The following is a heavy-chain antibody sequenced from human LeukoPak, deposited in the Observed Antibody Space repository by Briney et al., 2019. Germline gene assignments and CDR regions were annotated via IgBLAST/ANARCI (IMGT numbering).Heavy chain of an antibody. CDR3: ARGTYGGDS. CDR2: IHYTGTT. J-gene: IGHJ4*02. D-gene: IGHD3-16*01. V-gene: IGHV4-59*12. Sequence: SETLSLTCTVSGGSIIHYYWSWIRQPPGKGLEWIGYIHYTGTTNYNPSLKSRVTTSVDTSKNKFSLKLSSVTAADTAVYYCARGTYGGDSWGQGTLVSVSS. CDR1: GGSIIHYY.